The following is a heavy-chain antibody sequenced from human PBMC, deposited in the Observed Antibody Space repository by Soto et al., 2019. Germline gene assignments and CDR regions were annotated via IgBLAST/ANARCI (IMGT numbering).Heavy chain of an antibody. V-gene: IGHV3-21*01. D-gene: IGHD2-15*01. Sequence: GGSLRLSCAASXFTFSSHSMNWVRQAPGKGLEWVSFISSSNSFIHYADSVKGRFTISRDNAKNSLYLQMNSLRAEDTAVYFCARVPERFCSGGSCYTRPVDYWGQGTLVTVSS. CDR2: ISSSNSFI. CDR3: ARVPERFCSGGSCYTRPVDY. CDR1: XFTFSSHS. J-gene: IGHJ4*02.